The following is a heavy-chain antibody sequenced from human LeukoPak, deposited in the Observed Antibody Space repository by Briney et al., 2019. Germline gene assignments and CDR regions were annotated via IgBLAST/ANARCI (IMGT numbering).Heavy chain of an antibody. Sequence: PGGSLRLSCAASGFTFSSYEMNWVRQAPGKGLEWVSYISSSGSTIYYADPVKGRFTISRDNAKNSLYLQMNSLRAEDTAVYYCAREAVAGYFDYWGQGTLVTVSS. CDR2: ISSSGSTI. D-gene: IGHD6-19*01. V-gene: IGHV3-48*03. CDR3: AREAVAGYFDY. J-gene: IGHJ4*02. CDR1: GFTFSSYE.